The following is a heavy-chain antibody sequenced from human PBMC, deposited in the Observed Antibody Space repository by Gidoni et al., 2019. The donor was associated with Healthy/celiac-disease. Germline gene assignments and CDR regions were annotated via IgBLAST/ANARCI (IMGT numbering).Heavy chain of an antibody. CDR1: GFTFSNAW. V-gene: IGHV3-15*01. J-gene: IGHJ6*02. CDR2: IKSKTDGGTT. CDR3: TSPYWNYVPYGMDV. D-gene: IGHD1-7*01. Sequence: EVQLVESGGGWVKPGGSLRLSCAASGFTFSNAWMCWVGQAPGKGLEWVGRIKSKTDGGTTDYAAPVKGRFTISRDDSKNTLYLQMNSLKTEDTAVYYCTSPYWNYVPYGMDVWGQGTTVTVSS.